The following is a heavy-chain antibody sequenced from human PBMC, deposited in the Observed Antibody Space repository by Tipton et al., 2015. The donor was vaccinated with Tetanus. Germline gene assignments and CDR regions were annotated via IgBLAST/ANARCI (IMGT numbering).Heavy chain of an antibody. CDR2: VWYDGSKQ. Sequence: SLRLSCAASGFTFNGYGMHWVRQAPGKGLEWLALVWYDGSKQYYADSVKGRFTISRDNSKNTVDLQMSNLRDEETAVYYCAREGSLDWLGPVDSWGQGTLVAVTS. CDR3: AREGSLDWLGPVDS. V-gene: IGHV3-33*01. CDR1: GFTFNGYG. J-gene: IGHJ4*02. D-gene: IGHD3-3*01.